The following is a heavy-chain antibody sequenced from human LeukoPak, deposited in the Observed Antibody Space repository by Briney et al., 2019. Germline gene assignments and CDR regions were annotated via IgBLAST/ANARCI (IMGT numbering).Heavy chain of an antibody. CDR2: ISYDGSNK. J-gene: IGHJ4*02. CDR3: AKAYGGYSYFDY. CDR1: GFTFSSYG. D-gene: IGHD5-12*01. Sequence: PGRSLRLSCAASGFTFSSYGMHWVRQAPGKGLEWVAVISYDGSNKYYADSVKGRFTISRDNSKNTLYLQMNSLRAEDTAVYYCAKAYGGYSYFDYWGQGTLVTVSS. V-gene: IGHV3-30*18.